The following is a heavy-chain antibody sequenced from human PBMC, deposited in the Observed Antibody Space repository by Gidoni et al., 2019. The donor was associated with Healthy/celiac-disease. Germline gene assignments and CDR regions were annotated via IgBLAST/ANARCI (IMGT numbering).Heavy chain of an antibody. CDR1: SNAW. V-gene: IGHV3-15*07. CDR3: TSTYYDFWSGYTFDY. Sequence: SNAWMNWVRQAPGKGLEWVGRIKSKTDGGTTDYAAPVKGRFTISRDDSKNTLYLQMNSLKTEDTAVYYCTSTYYDFWSGYTFDYWGQGTLVTVSS. CDR2: IKSKTDGGTT. D-gene: IGHD3-3*01. J-gene: IGHJ4*02.